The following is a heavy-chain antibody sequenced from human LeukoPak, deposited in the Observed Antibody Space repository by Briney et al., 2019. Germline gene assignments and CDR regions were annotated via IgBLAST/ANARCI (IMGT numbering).Heavy chain of an antibody. V-gene: IGHV4-61*02. D-gene: IGHD3-3*01. CDR2: IYPSGFT. CDR3: AGAQGIFGVVTHGDAFDI. Sequence: SQTLSLTCSVSGGSVSSGSSSWTWIRRPAGKGLEWIGRIYPSGFTNYNPSLKSRVTISIDTSKNQLSLKLSSVTAADTAVYYCAGAQGIFGVVTHGDAFDIWGQGAMVTVSS. J-gene: IGHJ3*02. CDR1: GGSVSSGSSS.